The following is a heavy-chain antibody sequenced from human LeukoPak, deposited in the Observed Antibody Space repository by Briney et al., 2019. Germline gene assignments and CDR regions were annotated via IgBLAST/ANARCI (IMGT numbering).Heavy chain of an antibody. Sequence: ASVKVSCKASGFTFTGYYIHWVRQAPGQGLEWMGYINPHSGGTNSPQKFQGRVTMTTDTSISAAYMELSSLISDDTAMYYCVTEGNELLSKNFEYWGQGTLVTVSS. CDR3: VTEGNELLSKNFEY. V-gene: IGHV1-2*02. CDR2: INPHSGGT. D-gene: IGHD2-21*02. CDR1: GFTFTGYY. J-gene: IGHJ4*02.